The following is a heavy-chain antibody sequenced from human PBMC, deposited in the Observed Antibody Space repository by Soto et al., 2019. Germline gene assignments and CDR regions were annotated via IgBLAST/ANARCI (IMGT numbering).Heavy chain of an antibody. CDR3: ARDYGHDCSGGNCYFYF. D-gene: IGHD2-15*01. CDR2: IIPLFGTA. J-gene: IGHJ4*02. CDR1: GGTFSRYG. V-gene: IGHV1-69*01. Sequence: QVQLVQSGAEVKKPGSSVKVSCKASGGTFSRYGINWVRQAPGHGLEWMGGIIPLFGTANYAQKFQGRVTITADESTSTAHMELRSLRSEDTAVYYCARDYGHDCSGGNCYFYFWGQGTLFTVSS.